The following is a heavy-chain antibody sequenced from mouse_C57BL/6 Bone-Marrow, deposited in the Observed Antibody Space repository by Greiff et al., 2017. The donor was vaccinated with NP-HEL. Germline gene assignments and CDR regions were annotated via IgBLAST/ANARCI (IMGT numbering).Heavy chain of an antibody. Sequence: DVKLVESGGDLVKPGGSLKLSCAASGFTFSSYGMSWVRQTPDKRLEWVATISSGGSYTYYPDSVKGRFTISRDNAKNTLYLQMSSLKSEDTAMHYCASHYYGSSYLPFDYWGQGTTLTVSS. D-gene: IGHD1-1*01. V-gene: IGHV5-6*02. J-gene: IGHJ2*01. CDR2: ISSGGSYT. CDR3: ASHYYGSSYLPFDY. CDR1: GFTFSSYG.